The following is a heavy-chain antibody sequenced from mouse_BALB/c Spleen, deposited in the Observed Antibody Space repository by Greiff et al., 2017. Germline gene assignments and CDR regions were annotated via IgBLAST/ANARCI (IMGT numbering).Heavy chain of an antibody. CDR1: GYTFTDYN. Sequence: VQLQQSGAELVKPGASVKISCKASGYTFTDYNMDWVKQSPGKSLEWIGDINPNYGSTSYNQKFKGKATLTVDKSSSTAYMELRSLTSEDTAVYYCARRNGYDYAMDYWGQGTSVTVSS. CDR2: INPNYGST. V-gene: IGHV1-18*01. CDR3: ARRNGYDYAMDY. J-gene: IGHJ4*01. D-gene: IGHD2-2*01.